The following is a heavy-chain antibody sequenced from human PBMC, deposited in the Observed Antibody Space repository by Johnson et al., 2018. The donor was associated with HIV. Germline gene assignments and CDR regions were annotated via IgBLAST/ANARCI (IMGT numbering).Heavy chain of an antibody. CDR3: ASEAGPDIVGAADDAFDI. J-gene: IGHJ3*02. CDR2: IYSGGST. V-gene: IGHV3-66*01. CDR1: GFTFSSYW. Sequence: MLLVESGGGVVQPGGSLRLSCAASGFTFSSYWMHWVRQAPGKGLEWVSVIYSGGSTYYADSVKARFTISRDNSKNTLYLQMNSLRAEDTAVYYCASEAGPDIVGAADDAFDIWGQGTMVTVSS. D-gene: IGHD1-26*01.